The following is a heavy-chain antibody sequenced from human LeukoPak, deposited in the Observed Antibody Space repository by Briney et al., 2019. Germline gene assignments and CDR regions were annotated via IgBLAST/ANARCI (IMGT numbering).Heavy chain of an antibody. J-gene: IGHJ5*02. CDR2: FDPEDGET. V-gene: IGHV1-24*01. CDR1: GYTLTELS. CDR3: ATSGEDIAYDWFDP. Sequence: GASVKVSCKVSGYTLTELSMHWVRQAPGKGLEWVGGFDPEDGETIYAQKFQGRVTMTEDTSTDTAYMELSSLRSEDTAVYYCATSGEDIAYDWFDPWGQGTLVTVSS. D-gene: IGHD2-15*01.